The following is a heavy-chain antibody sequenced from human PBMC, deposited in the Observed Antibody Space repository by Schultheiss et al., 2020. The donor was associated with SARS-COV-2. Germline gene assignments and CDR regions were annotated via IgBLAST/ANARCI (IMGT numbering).Heavy chain of an antibody. D-gene: IGHD1-7*01. CDR1: GFTFSSYA. V-gene: IGHV3-30*15. CDR3: VKDVGTDNWFDP. J-gene: IGHJ5*02. Sequence: GGSLRLSCAASGFTFSSYAMHWVRQAPGKGLEWVAVISYDGSNKYYADSVKGRFTISRDNSTNTLYLQMSSLRAEDTAVYYCVKDVGTDNWFDPWGQGTLVTVSS. CDR2: ISYDGSNK.